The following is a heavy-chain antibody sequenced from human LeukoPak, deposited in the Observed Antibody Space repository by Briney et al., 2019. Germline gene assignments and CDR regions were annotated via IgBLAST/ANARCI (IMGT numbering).Heavy chain of an antibody. V-gene: IGHV7-4-1*02. Sequence: ASVKVSCKASGYIFTSYAINWVRQAPGQGLEWMGWINTNTGNPTYAQGFTGRFVFSLDTSVSTAYLQISSLKAEDTAVYYCAREYQQWLVFAFDIWGQGTKVTVSS. CDR1: GYIFTSYA. D-gene: IGHD6-19*01. J-gene: IGHJ3*02. CDR3: AREYQQWLVFAFDI. CDR2: INTNTGNP.